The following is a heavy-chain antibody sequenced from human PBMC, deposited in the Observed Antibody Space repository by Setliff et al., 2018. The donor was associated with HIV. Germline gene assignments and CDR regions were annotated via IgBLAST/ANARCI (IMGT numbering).Heavy chain of an antibody. J-gene: IGHJ4*02. V-gene: IGHV4-59*11. D-gene: IGHD1-26*01. CDR2: VSHTGNT. CDR1: GDSINTHY. Sequence: SETLSLTCTVSGDSINTHYWSWIRQHPGKGLEWIGYVSHTGNTNSNPSLKSRVTISVDTSKNEFSLRLRSVTAADTAIYYCARSTVGVGATFPWGRGTLVTVSS. CDR3: ARSTVGVGATFP.